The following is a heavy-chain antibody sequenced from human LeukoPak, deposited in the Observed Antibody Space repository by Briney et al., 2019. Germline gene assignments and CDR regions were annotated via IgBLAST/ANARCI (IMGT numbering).Heavy chain of an antibody. Sequence: SSETLSLTCAVHGGSFSGYYWSWIRQPPGKGREWSGEINHSGSTNYNPSLKSRVTISVDTSKNQFSLKLSSVTAADTAVYYCARDVRGYSYGYSYYYYYMDVWGKGTTVTVSS. V-gene: IGHV4-34*01. D-gene: IGHD5-18*01. CDR2: INHSGST. J-gene: IGHJ6*03. CDR3: ARDVRGYSYGYSYYYYYMDV. CDR1: GGSFSGYY.